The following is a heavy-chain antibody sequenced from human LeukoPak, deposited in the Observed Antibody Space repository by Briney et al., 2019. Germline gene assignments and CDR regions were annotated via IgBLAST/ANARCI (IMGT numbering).Heavy chain of an antibody. CDR1: GGSFSGYY. J-gene: IGHJ3*02. D-gene: IGHD3-22*01. V-gene: IGHV4-34*01. Sequence: PSETLSPTCAVYGGSFSGYYWSWIRQPPGKGLEWIGEINHSGSTNYNPSLKSRVTISVDTSKNQFSLKLSSVTAADTAVYYCARGRSGYYRRAFDIWGQGTMVTVSS. CDR2: INHSGST. CDR3: ARGRSGYYRRAFDI.